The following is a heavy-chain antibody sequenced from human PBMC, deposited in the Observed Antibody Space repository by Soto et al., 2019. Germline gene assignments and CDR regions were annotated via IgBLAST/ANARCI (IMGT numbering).Heavy chain of an antibody. CDR2: INPSGGST. Sequence: QVQLVQSGAEVKKPGASVKVSCKASGYTFTTYYMHWVRQAPGQGLEWMGVINPSGGSTSYAQKFQGRVTVTRDTSTSTLYMELSSLRSEDTAVYYCAREGDGYNLGPSVDFDYWDQGTLVTVSS. D-gene: IGHD5-12*01. CDR1: GYTFTTYY. V-gene: IGHV1-46*01. CDR3: AREGDGYNLGPSVDFDY. J-gene: IGHJ4*02.